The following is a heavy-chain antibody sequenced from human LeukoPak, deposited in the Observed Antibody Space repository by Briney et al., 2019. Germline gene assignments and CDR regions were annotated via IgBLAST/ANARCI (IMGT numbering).Heavy chain of an antibody. D-gene: IGHD4-17*01. J-gene: IGHJ4*02. Sequence: TGGSLRLSCAASGFTFSGYWMSWVRQAPGKGLEWVANINKDGSERYNVDSVKGRFTISRDNANKSPYLQMSSLRAEDTSLYYCARESKGRSKIDYWGQGTQVTVSS. CDR1: GFTFSGYW. CDR3: ARESKGRSKIDY. V-gene: IGHV3-7*01. CDR2: INKDGSER.